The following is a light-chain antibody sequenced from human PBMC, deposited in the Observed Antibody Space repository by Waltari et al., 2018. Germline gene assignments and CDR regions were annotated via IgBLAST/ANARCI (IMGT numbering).Light chain of an antibody. CDR1: HDIANY. V-gene: IGKV1-33*01. CDR2: DAS. J-gene: IGKJ4*01. CDR3: QQYSESPPST. Sequence: DVQMTQSPSYLPANVVDTVTITCQESHDIANYLNWCQQKPARYPKVLIFDASNLQACGPSRLIADGSWTDFSLIISSRQHDDIGADYCQQYSESPPSTFGGGTKVEI.